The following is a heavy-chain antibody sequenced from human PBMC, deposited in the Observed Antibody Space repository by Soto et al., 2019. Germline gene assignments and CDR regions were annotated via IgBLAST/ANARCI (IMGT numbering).Heavy chain of an antibody. J-gene: IGHJ4*01. CDR2: VYYTGTT. CDR1: GGSISSYF. Sequence: SETLSLTCTASGGSISSYFYIWVRQPPGKGLEWMGAVYYTGTTDYNPSLKSRVTISVDTSKTQFSLNLRSVTAADTAVYYCGSNLAGVTRAFDYWGRGTLVTDSS. V-gene: IGHV4-59*01. D-gene: IGHD6-13*01. CDR3: GSNLAGVTRAFDY.